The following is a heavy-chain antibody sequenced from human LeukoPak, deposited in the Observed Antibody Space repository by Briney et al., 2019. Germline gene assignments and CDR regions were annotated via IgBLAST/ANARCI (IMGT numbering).Heavy chain of an antibody. CDR1: GGSISSNY. J-gene: IGHJ4*02. Sequence: PSETLSLTCTVSGGSISSNYLTWIRQPPGKGLEWIGYIDYSGITNYNPSLKSRVTTSLDTSKTQFSLELSSVTAADTAVYYCARDTPNGDSFDYWGQGTLVTVSS. V-gene: IGHV4-59*01. CDR3: ARDTPNGDSFDY. D-gene: IGHD4-17*01. CDR2: IDYSGIT.